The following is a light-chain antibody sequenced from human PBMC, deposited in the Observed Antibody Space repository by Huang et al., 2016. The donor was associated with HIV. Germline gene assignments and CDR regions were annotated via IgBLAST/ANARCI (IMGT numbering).Light chain of an antibody. J-gene: IGKJ4*01. CDR3: QQYYSYPPLT. V-gene: IGKV1-8*01. CDR1: QDIRSY. CDR2: AAY. Sequence: AIRMTQSPSSLSASTGDRVNITCRASQDIRSYLAWYQQKPVKAPNLLIYAAYSVQNGVPSRFSGSGSWTDFTLTISCLQSEDFATYYCQQYYSYPPLTFGGGTKVEIK.